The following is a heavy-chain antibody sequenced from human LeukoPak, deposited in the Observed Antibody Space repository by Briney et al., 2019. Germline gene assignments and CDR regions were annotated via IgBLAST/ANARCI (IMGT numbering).Heavy chain of an antibody. J-gene: IGHJ4*02. CDR3: ARSYNWNANFDY. Sequence: ASVKVSCKASGGTFTSYTISWVRQAPGQGLEWMGWISTYNGNTNYAQKFQGRVTMTTDTSTSTAYMELRSLRSDDTAVYYCARSYNWNANFDYWGQGALVTVSS. V-gene: IGHV1-18*01. CDR2: ISTYNGNT. D-gene: IGHD1-20*01. CDR1: GGTFTSYT.